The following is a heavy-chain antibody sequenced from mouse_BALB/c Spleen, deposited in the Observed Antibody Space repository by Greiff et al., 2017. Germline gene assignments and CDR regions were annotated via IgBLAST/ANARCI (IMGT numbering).Heavy chain of an antibody. CDR2: IWGGGST. CDR3: ARNLAYYRYDAPYAMDY. CDR1: GFSLSRYS. Sequence: VKVVESGPGLVAPSQSLSITCTVSGFSLSRYSVHWVRQPPGKGLEWLGMIWGGGSTDYNSALKSRLSISKDNSKSQVFLKMNSLQTDDTAMYYCARNLAYYRYDAPYAMDYWGQGTSVTVSS. V-gene: IGHV2-6-4*01. D-gene: IGHD2-14*01. J-gene: IGHJ4*01.